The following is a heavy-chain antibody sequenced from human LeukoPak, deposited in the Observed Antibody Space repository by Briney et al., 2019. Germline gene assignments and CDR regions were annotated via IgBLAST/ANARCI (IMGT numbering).Heavy chain of an antibody. J-gene: IGHJ4*02. D-gene: IGHD3-22*01. V-gene: IGHV3-66*01. Sequence: GGSLRLSCAASGFIVSHKYMAWVRQDPGKGLEWLSIIYTGGNTVSAESVKGRFIISRDNSRNTVHLQMNSLRDDDTAVYYCARGQIDLLRNYFDSWGPGTLVAVSS. CDR1: GFIVSHKY. CDR2: IYTGGNT. CDR3: ARGQIDLLRNYFDS.